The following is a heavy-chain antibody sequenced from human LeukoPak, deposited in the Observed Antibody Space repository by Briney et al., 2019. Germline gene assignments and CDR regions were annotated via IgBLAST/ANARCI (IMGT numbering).Heavy chain of an antibody. V-gene: IGHV4-31*03. D-gene: IGHD2-8*01. CDR2: IYYSGST. CDR1: GGSISSGGYY. J-gene: IGHJ6*02. Sequence: PSQTLSLTCTVSGGSISSGGYYWSWIRQHPGKGLEWIGYIYYSGSTYYNPSLKSRVTISVDTSKSQFSLKLSSVTAADTAVYYCARDPVHYYYGMDVWGQGTTVTVSS. CDR3: ARDPVHYYYGMDV.